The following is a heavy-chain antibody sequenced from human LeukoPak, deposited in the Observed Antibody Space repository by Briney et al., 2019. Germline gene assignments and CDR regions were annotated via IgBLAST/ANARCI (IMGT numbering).Heavy chain of an antibody. D-gene: IGHD5-24*01. J-gene: IGHJ3*02. Sequence: GGSLRLSCAASGFTFSSYGMHWVRQAPGKGLEWVAVISYDGSNKYYADSVKGRFTISRDNSKNTLYLQMNSLRAEDTAVYYCAKTKKEMAPQPAEGHAFDIWGQGTMVTVSS. CDR3: AKTKKEMAPQPAEGHAFDI. CDR2: ISYDGSNK. CDR1: GFTFSSYG. V-gene: IGHV3-30*18.